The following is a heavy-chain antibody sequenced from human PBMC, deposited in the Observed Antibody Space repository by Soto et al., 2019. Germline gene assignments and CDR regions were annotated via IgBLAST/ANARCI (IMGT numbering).Heavy chain of an antibody. V-gene: IGHV3-23*01. CDR3: AKDRVAAARSFWFDT. Sequence: AGSLRLSCAASRFTLTSYALSWVRQAPGKGLEWVSAISGSGGSTYYADSVQGPCTISRSNSKNPLYLQMSSLRAEDPTIYYCAKDRVAAARSFWFDTWRQGTGVSVSS. CDR2: ISGSGGST. D-gene: IGHD6-13*01. CDR1: RFTLTSYA. J-gene: IGHJ5*02.